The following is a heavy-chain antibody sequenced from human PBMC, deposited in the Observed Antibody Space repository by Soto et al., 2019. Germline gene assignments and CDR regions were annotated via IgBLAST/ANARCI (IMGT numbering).Heavy chain of an antibody. Sequence: EVQLVESGGGLVNPGGSLRLSCAASGFTFSYYPLHWVRRAPGKGLEWVSSISGIRDYIRYADSVKGRFTISRDNAKTSLYLQMNSLTAEDTAVYYCAREGVHNYTEYYFDYWGQGTLVTVSA. V-gene: IGHV3-21*06. CDR1: GFTFSYYP. CDR2: ISGIRDYI. D-gene: IGHD3-10*01. J-gene: IGHJ4*02. CDR3: AREGVHNYTEYYFDY.